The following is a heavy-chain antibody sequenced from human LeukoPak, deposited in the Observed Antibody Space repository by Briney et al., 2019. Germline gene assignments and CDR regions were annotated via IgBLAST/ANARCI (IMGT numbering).Heavy chain of an antibody. J-gene: IGHJ4*02. Sequence: ASETLSLTCTVSGYSLSSGYYWGWIRQPPGRGLEWIGSVDHSGGTYYNPSLRSRVSISVDTSKNQFSLKLSSVTAADTAVYSCAGFTFFRGVITFDYWGQGTLVTVSS. CDR3: AGFTFFRGVITFDY. CDR1: GYSLSSGYY. CDR2: VDHSGGT. D-gene: IGHD3-10*01. V-gene: IGHV4-38-2*02.